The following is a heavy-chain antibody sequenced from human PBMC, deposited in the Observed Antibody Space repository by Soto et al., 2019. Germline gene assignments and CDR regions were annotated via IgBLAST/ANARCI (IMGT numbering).Heavy chain of an antibody. CDR3: ARDAGYIWFDP. CDR2: IIPILGIA. Sequence: GASVKVSCKASGGTFGSYTISWVRQAPGQGLEWMGRIIPILGIANYAQKFQGRVTITADKSTSTAYMELSSLRSEDTAVYYCARDAGYIWFDPWGQGTLVTVSS. CDR1: GGTFGSYT. V-gene: IGHV1-69*04. D-gene: IGHD6-13*01. J-gene: IGHJ5*02.